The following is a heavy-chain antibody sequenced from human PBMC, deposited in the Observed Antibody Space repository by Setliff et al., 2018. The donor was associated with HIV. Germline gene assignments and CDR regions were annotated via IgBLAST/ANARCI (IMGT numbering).Heavy chain of an antibody. V-gene: IGHV4-4*08. CDR1: GGSMNENH. Sequence: SETLSLTCTVSGGSMNENHWSWLRQSPGKGLEWIAYIHTSGSTYFNPSFISRVTISIDSSKNQSSLKLMSLTAADTAVYYCARTGYAFDIWGRGTMVTVSS. J-gene: IGHJ3*02. CDR3: ARTGYAFDI. CDR2: IHTSGST.